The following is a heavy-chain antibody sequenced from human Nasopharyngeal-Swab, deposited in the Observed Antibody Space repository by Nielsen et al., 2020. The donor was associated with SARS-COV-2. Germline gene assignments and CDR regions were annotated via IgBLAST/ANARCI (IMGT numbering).Heavy chain of an antibody. CDR1: GFTFSDHY. D-gene: IGHD4-17*01. CDR2: ISGSGSTL. J-gene: IGHJ4*02. Sequence: GESLKISCAASGFTFSDHYMSWIRQAPGQGLEWVSYISGSGSTLYYADSVKGRITVSRDNAKSSVYLQMSSLRDEDTAVYYCTRGDGALTYFDYWGQGTLVSVSS. CDR3: TRGDGALTYFDY. V-gene: IGHV3-11*04.